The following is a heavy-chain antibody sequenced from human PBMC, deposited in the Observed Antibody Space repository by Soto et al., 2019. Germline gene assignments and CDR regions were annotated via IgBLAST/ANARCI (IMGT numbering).Heavy chain of an antibody. J-gene: IGHJ5*02. CDR3: ARGGTPIAL. CDR2: INAGNGNT. D-gene: IGHD1-1*01. V-gene: IGHV1-3*01. Sequence: ASVKVSCKASGYTFTNYAMHWVRQAPGQRLEWMGWINAGNGNTNYAQKLQGRVTMTTDTSTSTAYMELRSLRSDDTAVYYCARGGTPIALWGQGTLVTVSS. CDR1: GYTFTNYA.